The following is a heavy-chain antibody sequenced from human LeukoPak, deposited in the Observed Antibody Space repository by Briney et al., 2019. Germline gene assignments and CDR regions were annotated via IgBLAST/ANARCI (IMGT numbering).Heavy chain of an antibody. Sequence: PGGSLRLSCAASGFTVSNNYMSWVRQAPGRGLEWVSVIYSGGTIYYADSVKGRFIISRDNSKNTLFLQMNSLRADDTAVYYCARGRPHGNDYWGQGTLVTVSS. CDR1: GFTVSNNY. J-gene: IGHJ4*02. V-gene: IGHV3-53*01. D-gene: IGHD4-23*01. CDR2: IYSGGTI. CDR3: ARGRPHGNDY.